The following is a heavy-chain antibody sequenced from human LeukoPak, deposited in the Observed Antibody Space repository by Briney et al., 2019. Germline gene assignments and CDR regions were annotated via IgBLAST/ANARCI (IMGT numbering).Heavy chain of an antibody. CDR3: ARSMTTMTPWDFFYNGMDV. Sequence: SETLSLTCSVSGGSVSTYYWSWIRQSPGKGLEWIAYIYYSGSTNYNPSLTSRVTISVDTSKNQFSLKLTSVTAADTAVYYCARSMTTMTPWDFFYNGMDVWGQGTTVTVSS. J-gene: IGHJ6*02. V-gene: IGHV4-59*02. D-gene: IGHD4-17*01. CDR2: IYYSGST. CDR1: GGSVSTYY.